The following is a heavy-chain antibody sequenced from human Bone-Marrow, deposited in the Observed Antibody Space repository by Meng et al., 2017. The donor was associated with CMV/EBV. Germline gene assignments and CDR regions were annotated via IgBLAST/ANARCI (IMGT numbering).Heavy chain of an antibody. J-gene: IGHJ4*02. Sequence: GGSLRLSCAASGFTFDDYAMHWVRQAPGKGLEWVSGISWNSGSIGYADSVKGRFTISRDNARNSLYLQMNSLRDEDMALYYCAKGTQFSLYTLFENWGQGTLVTVSS. CDR2: ISWNSGSI. CDR1: GFTFDDYA. V-gene: IGHV3-9*03. D-gene: IGHD3-16*02. CDR3: AKGTQFSLYTLFEN.